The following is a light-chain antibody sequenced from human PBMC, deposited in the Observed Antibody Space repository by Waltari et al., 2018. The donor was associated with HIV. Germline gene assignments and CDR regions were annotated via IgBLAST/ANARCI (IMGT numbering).Light chain of an antibody. CDR3: NSFTNSGTLE. J-gene: IGLJ3*02. V-gene: IGLV2-14*01. CDR1: SSNIGTSKY. CDR2: EVT. Sequence: QSALTQPASVSGSPGQSITISCTGASSNIGTSKYVSWYLQRPGKAPQILIYEVTNRPSGVSDRFSGSKSGNTASLTISRLQPEDEAVYFCNSFTNSGTLEFGGGTKLTVL.